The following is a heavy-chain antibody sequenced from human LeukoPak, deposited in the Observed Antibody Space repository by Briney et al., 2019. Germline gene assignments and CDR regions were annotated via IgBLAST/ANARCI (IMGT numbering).Heavy chain of an antibody. D-gene: IGHD3-16*02. J-gene: IGHJ3*02. CDR3: ARDSAGELSAFDI. Sequence: ISAYNGNTNYAQKLQSRVTMTTDTSTSTAYMELRRLRSDDTAVYYCARDSAGELSAFDIWGQGTMVTVSS. CDR2: ISAYNGNT. V-gene: IGHV1-18*01.